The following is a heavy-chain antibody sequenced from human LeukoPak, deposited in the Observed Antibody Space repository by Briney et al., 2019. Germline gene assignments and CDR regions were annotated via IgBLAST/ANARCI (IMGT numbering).Heavy chain of an antibody. Sequence: PGGSLRLSCAASGFTFSNYWMHWVRQAPGKGLEWVAVIWYDGSNKYYADSVKGRFTISRDNSKNTLYLQMNSLRAEDTAVYYCARDSRYYYDSSGYYVDAFDIWGQGTMVTVSS. V-gene: IGHV3-33*08. CDR3: ARDSRYYYDSSGYYVDAFDI. CDR2: IWYDGSNK. J-gene: IGHJ3*02. D-gene: IGHD3-22*01. CDR1: GFTFSNYW.